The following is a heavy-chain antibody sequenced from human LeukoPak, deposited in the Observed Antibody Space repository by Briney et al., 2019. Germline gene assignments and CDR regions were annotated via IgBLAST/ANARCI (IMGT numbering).Heavy chain of an antibody. J-gene: IGHJ6*02. V-gene: IGHV1-69*13. D-gene: IGHD1-26*01. Sequence: SVKVSCKASGGTFSSYAISWVRQAPGQGLEWMGGIIPIFGTANYAQKFQGRVTITADESTSTAYMELSSLRSEDTAVYFCARASTGGRGWSYYHYYYYFGMDVWGQGTTVTVSS. CDR1: GGTFSSYA. CDR3: ARASTGGRGWSYYHYYYYFGMDV. CDR2: IIPIFGTA.